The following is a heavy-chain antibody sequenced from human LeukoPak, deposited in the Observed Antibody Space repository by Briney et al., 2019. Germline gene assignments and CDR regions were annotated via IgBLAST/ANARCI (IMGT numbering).Heavy chain of an antibody. V-gene: IGHV4-34*01. Sequence: SETLSLTCAVYGGSFSGYYWSWIRQPPGKGLEWIGEINHSGSTNYNPSLKSRVTISVDTSKNQFSLKLSSVTAADTAVYYCARRGAVADPYNWFDPWGQGTLVTVSS. J-gene: IGHJ5*02. CDR2: INHSGST. D-gene: IGHD6-19*01. CDR1: GGSFSGYY. CDR3: ARRGAVADPYNWFDP.